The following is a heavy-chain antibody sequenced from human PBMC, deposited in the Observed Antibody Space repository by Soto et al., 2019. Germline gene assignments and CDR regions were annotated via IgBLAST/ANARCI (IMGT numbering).Heavy chain of an antibody. D-gene: IGHD6-6*01. Sequence: SETLSLTCAVYGGSFSGYYWSWIRQPPGKGLEWIGEINHSGSTNYNPSLKSRVTISVDTSKNQFSLKLSSVTAADTAVYYCARRAGYSSSSHYFDYWGQGTLVTVSS. CDR3: ARRAGYSSSSHYFDY. CDR1: GGSFSGYY. J-gene: IGHJ4*02. CDR2: INHSGST. V-gene: IGHV4-34*01.